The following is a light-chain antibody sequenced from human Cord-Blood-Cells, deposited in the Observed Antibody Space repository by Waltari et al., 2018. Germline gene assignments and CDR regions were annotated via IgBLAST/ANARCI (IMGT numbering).Light chain of an antibody. CDR3: QQYGSSPLT. CDR1: RSVSSSY. J-gene: IGKJ2*01. CDR2: GAS. V-gene: IGKV3-20*01. Sequence: EIVLTQSPGTLSLSPGERATLSCRASRSVSSSYLAWYQQKPGQAPRLLIYGASSRATCIPDRFSGSGSGTDFTLTISRLEPEDVAVYYCQQYGSSPLTFGQGTKLEIK.